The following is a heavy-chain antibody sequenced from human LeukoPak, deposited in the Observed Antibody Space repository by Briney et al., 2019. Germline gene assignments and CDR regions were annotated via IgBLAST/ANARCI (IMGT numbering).Heavy chain of an antibody. D-gene: IGHD6-19*01. J-gene: IGHJ4*02. CDR3: ARDQGLLVVAGRFGY. V-gene: IGHV3-21*01. Sequence: GGSLRLSCAASGFTFSSYSMNWVRQAPGKGLEWVSSISSSNSYIYNADSVKGRSTISRDNAKNSLYLQMYSLRAEDTAVYYCARDQGLLVVAGRFGYWGQGTLVTVSS. CDR2: ISSSNSYI. CDR1: GFTFSSYS.